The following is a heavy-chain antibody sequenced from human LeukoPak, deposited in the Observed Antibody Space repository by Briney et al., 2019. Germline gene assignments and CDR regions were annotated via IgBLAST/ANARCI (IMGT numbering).Heavy chain of an antibody. D-gene: IGHD6-19*01. V-gene: IGHV4-59*08. CDR3: ARHGNSSRGWYFDY. CDR2: MYNSGIT. J-gene: IGHJ4*02. CDR1: GGSISSYY. Sequence: SETLSLTCTVSGGSISSYYWSWIRQPPGKGLEWIGYMYNSGITNYNPSLRSRVTISVDTSKNQFSLKLRSVTAADTAVYYRARHGNSSRGWYFDYWGQGILVTVSS.